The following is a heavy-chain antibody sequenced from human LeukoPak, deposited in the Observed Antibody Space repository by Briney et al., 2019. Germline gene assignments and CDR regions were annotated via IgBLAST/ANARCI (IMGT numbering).Heavy chain of an antibody. CDR2: INHSGST. CDR3: ARAFYYDSSGYYYFDY. J-gene: IGHJ4*02. D-gene: IGHD3-22*01. V-gene: IGHV4-34*01. CDR1: GGSFSGYY. Sequence: PSETLSLTCAVYGGSFSGYYWSWIRQHPGKGLECVGEINHSGSTNYNPSLKSRVTISVDTSKNQFSLKLSSVTAADTAVYYCARAFYYDSSGYYYFDYWGQGTLVTVSS.